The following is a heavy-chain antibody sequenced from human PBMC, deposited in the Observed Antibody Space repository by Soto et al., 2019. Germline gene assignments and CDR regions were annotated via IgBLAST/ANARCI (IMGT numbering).Heavy chain of an antibody. V-gene: IGHV4-59*01. CDR3: ATVRRARHRTFYFDP. D-gene: IGHD2-8*01. CDR1: SGSISSNY. CDR2: ISSSGST. Sequence: QVQLQESGPGLLKPSETLSLTCTASSGSISSNYWSWIRQPPGKGLEWIGYISSSGSTSYNASLQRRVSISVDTSRSQISLRLTSVTAADTAVYYCATVRRARHRTFYFDPWGRGTLVTVSS. J-gene: IGHJ5*02.